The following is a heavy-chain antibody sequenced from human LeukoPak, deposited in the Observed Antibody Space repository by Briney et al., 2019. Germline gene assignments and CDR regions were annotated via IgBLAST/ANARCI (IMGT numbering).Heavy chain of an antibody. V-gene: IGHV3-43*02. Sequence: GGSLRLSCAASGFTFDDYAMHWVRQAPGKGLEWVSLISGDGGSTYYADSVKGRFTISRDNSKNSLYLQMNSLRTEDTALYYCAKVGTVVPRVGDAFDIWGQGTMVTVSS. J-gene: IGHJ3*02. CDR3: AKVGTVVPRVGDAFDI. CDR1: GFTFDDYA. CDR2: ISGDGGST. D-gene: IGHD4-23*01.